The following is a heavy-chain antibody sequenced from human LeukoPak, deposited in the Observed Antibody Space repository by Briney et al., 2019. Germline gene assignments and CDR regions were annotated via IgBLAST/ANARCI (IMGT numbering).Heavy chain of an antibody. Sequence: GGSLRLSCGASGFTFSNYWMHWVRQAPEKGLVWVSRINSDGNSTSYADSVKGRFTISRDNGKNTLYLQMNTLRAEDTAVYYCAKGGNTMVRGVLFDYWGQGTLVTVSA. CDR3: AKGGNTMVRGVLFDY. J-gene: IGHJ4*02. CDR1: GFTFSNYW. D-gene: IGHD3-10*01. V-gene: IGHV3-74*01. CDR2: INSDGNST.